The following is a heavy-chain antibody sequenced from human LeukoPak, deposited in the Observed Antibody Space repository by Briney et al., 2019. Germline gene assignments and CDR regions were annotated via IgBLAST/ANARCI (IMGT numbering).Heavy chain of an antibody. Sequence: GGTLRLPCAASGFTFSKYWMLWVRQAPGKGLESVSRINTDGTVTTYADSVKGRFTVSRDNADNTMFLQMNSVRDEDTAVYYCATKQWLAPPPDSWGQGTPVTVSS. V-gene: IGHV3-74*01. J-gene: IGHJ4*02. CDR2: INTDGTVT. CDR1: GFTFSKYW. D-gene: IGHD6-19*01. CDR3: ATKQWLAPPPDS.